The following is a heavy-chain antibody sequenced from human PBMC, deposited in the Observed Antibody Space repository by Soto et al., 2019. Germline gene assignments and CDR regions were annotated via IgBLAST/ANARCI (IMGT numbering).Heavy chain of an antibody. CDR3: ARVGGLTYYYDSSGYFPDY. Sequence: GGSLRLSCAASGFTFSSYWMHWVRQAPGEGLVWVSRINSDGSSTSYADSVKGRFTISRDNAKNTLYLQMNSLRAEDTAVYYCARVGGLTYYYDSSGYFPDYWGQGTLVTVSS. J-gene: IGHJ4*02. CDR1: GFTFSSYW. CDR2: INSDGSST. D-gene: IGHD3-22*01. V-gene: IGHV3-74*01.